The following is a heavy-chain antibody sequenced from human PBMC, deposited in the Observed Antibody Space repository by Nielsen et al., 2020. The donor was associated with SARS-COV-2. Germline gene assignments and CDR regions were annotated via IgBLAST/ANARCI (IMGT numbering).Heavy chain of an antibody. Sequence: GGSLRLSCAASGFTFSSYSMNWVRQAPGKGLEWVSAISGSGEKTYYTDAVKGRFTISRDNSKNSLYLQMNSLRAEDTALYYCATLGGGLYYYYGMDVWGQGTTVTVSS. D-gene: IGHD2-15*01. CDR1: GFTFSSYS. CDR3: ATLGGGLYYYYGMDV. J-gene: IGHJ6*02. CDR2: ISGSGEKT. V-gene: IGHV3-23*01.